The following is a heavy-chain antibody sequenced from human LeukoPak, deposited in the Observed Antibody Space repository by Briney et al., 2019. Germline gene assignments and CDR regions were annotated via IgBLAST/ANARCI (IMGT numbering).Heavy chain of an antibody. J-gene: IGHJ4*02. CDR3: AKAHITMVRGATPYYFDY. V-gene: IGHV3-23*01. CDR2: ISGSGGST. CDR1: GFTFSSYA. Sequence: GGSLRLSFAASGFTFSSYAMSWVRQAPGKGLEWVSAISGSGGSTYYADSVKGRFTISSDNSKNTLYLQMNSLRAEDTAVYYCAKAHITMVRGATPYYFDYWGQGTLVTVSS. D-gene: IGHD3-10*01.